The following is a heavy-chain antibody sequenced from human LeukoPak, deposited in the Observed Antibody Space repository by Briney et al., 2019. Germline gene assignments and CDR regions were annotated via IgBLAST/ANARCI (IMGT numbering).Heavy chain of an antibody. CDR2: IYTSGST. Sequence: SETLSLTCTVSGGSISSYYWSWIRQPAGKGLEWIGRIYTSGSTNYNPSLKSRVTMSVDTSKNQFSLKLSSVTAADTAVYYCARVRDCSSTSCYYYYMDVWGKGTTVTISS. CDR3: ARVRDCSSTSCYYYYMDV. CDR1: GGSISSYY. V-gene: IGHV4-4*07. J-gene: IGHJ6*03. D-gene: IGHD2-2*01.